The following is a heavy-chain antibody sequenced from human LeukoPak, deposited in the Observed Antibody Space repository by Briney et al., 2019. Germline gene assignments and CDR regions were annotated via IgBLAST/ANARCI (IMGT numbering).Heavy chain of an antibody. V-gene: IGHV1-69*01. CDR1: GGTFSSYA. J-gene: IGHJ3*02. CDR3: ASLIGSGWFPHDAFDI. D-gene: IGHD6-19*01. CDR2: IIPIFGTA. Sequence: SVKVSCKASGGTFSSYAISWVRQAPGQGLEWMGGIIPIFGTANYAQKFQGRVTITADESTSTAYMELSSLRSEDTAVYYCASLIGSGWFPHDAFDIWGQGTMVTVSS.